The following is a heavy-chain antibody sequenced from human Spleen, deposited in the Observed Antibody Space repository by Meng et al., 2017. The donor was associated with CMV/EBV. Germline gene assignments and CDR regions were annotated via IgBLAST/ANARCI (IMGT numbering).Heavy chain of an antibody. D-gene: IGHD1-7*01. CDR2: IYWNDDK. J-gene: IGHJ5*02. V-gene: IGHV2-5*01. CDR3: AQTVTSAGTGKNWFDP. CDR1: FSLSPSGVG. Sequence: FSLSPSGVGVGLIRQPPGKALEWLALIYWNDDKRYSPSLKSRLTITKDTSKNQVVLTMTNMDPVDTATYYCAQTVTSAGTGKNWFDPWGQGTLVTVSS.